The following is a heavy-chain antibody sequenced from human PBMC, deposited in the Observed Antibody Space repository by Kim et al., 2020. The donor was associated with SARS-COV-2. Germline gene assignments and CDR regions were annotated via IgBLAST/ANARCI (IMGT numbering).Heavy chain of an antibody. Sequence: SETLSLTCTVSGGSISSSSYYWGWIRQPPGKGLEWIGSIYYSGSTYYNPSLKSRVTISVDTSKNQFSLKLSSVTAADTAVYYCARPSEYSSSSWWFDPWGQGTLVTVSS. CDR1: GGSISSSSYY. CDR2: IYYSGST. J-gene: IGHJ5*02. D-gene: IGHD6-6*01. CDR3: ARPSEYSSSSWWFDP. V-gene: IGHV4-39*01.